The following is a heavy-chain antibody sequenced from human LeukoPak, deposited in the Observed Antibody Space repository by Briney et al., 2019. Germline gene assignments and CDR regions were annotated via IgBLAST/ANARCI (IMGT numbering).Heavy chain of an antibody. Sequence: SGGSLRLSCAASGFTFSSYAMHWVRQAPGKGLEWVAVISYDGSNKYYADSVKGRFTISRDNSKNTLYLQMNSLRAEDTAVYYCARDEWFGELMNYYYYGMDVWGKGTTVIVSS. CDR2: ISYDGSNK. CDR1: GFTFSSYA. J-gene: IGHJ6*04. D-gene: IGHD3-10*01. CDR3: ARDEWFGELMNYYYYGMDV. V-gene: IGHV3-30*04.